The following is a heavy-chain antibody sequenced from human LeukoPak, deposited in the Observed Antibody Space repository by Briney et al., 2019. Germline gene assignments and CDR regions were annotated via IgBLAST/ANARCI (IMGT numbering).Heavy chain of an antibody. CDR2: IIPIFGTA. CDR3: AREGLFGFGELDY. V-gene: IGHV1-69*06. D-gene: IGHD3-10*01. CDR1: GYTFTGYY. J-gene: IGHJ4*02. Sequence: ASVKVSCKASGYTFTGYYMHWVRQAPGQGLEWMGGIIPIFGTANYAQKFQGRVTITADKSTSTAYMELSSLRSGDTAVYYCAREGLFGFGELDYWGQGTLVTVSS.